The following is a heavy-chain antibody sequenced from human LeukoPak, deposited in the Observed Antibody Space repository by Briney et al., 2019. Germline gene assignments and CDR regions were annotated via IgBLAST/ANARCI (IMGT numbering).Heavy chain of an antibody. CDR2: IRYDGSNK. J-gene: IGHJ4*02. Sequence: GGSLRLSCAASGFTFSSYTMNWVRQAPGKGLEWVAFIRYDGSNKYYADSVKGRFTISRDNSKNTLYLQMNSLRAEDTAVYYCAKDLRYYYDSSGYYIRGQGTLVTVSS. V-gene: IGHV3-30*02. D-gene: IGHD3-22*01. CDR1: GFTFSSYT. CDR3: AKDLRYYYDSSGYYI.